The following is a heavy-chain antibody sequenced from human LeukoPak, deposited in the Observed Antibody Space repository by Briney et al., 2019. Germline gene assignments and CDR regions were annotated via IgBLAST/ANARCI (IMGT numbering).Heavy chain of an antibody. Sequence: PGGSLRLSCAASGFTFSSYSMNWVRQAPGKGLEWVSSISSSSSYIYYADSVKGRFTISRDNSKNTLYLQMNSLRAEDTAVYYCAKENHPTVTTGSFDYWGQGTLVTVSS. D-gene: IGHD4-17*01. CDR1: GFTFSSYS. V-gene: IGHV3-21*04. CDR3: AKENHPTVTTGSFDY. CDR2: ISSSSSYI. J-gene: IGHJ4*02.